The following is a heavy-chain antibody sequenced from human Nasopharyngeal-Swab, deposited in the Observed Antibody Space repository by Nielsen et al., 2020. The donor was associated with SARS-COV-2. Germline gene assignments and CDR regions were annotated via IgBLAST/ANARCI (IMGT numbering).Heavy chain of an antibody. J-gene: IGHJ4*02. CDR3: ARGGGSGSYWDY. D-gene: IGHD3-10*01. V-gene: IGHV3-33*01. Sequence: GGSLRLSCAASGFTFSSYGMHWVRQAPGKGLEWVAVIWYDGSNKYYADSVKGRFTISRDNSKNTLYLQMNSLRAEDTAVYYCARGGGSGSYWDYWGQGTLVTVSS. CDR1: GFTFSSYG. CDR2: IWYDGSNK.